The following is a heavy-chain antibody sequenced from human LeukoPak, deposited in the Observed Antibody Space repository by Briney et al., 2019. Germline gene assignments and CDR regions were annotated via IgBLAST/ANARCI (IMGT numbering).Heavy chain of an antibody. CDR3: ARGDLYYYYGMDV. CDR1: GGSISSSSYY. J-gene: IGHJ6*02. CDR2: IYYSGST. Sequence: SETLSLTCTVSGGSISSSSYYWGWIRQPPGKGLEWIGSIYYSGSTYYNPSLKSRVTISVDTSKNQFSLKLSSVTAADTAVYYCARGDLYYYYGMDVWGQGTTVTVSS. V-gene: IGHV4-39*07.